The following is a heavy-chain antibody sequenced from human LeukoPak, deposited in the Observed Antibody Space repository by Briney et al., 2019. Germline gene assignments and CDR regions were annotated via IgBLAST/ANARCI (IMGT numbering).Heavy chain of an antibody. CDR2: IIPIFGTA. D-gene: IGHD2-2*01. Sequence: ASVKVSCKASGGTFSSYAISWVRQAPGQGLEWMGGIIPIFGTANYAQKFQGGVTITADESTSTAYMELSSLRSEDTAVYYCARAPTPVVVPAAPRDYYYYYGMDVWGQGTTVTVSS. CDR1: GGTFSSYA. CDR3: ARAPTPVVVPAAPRDYYYYYGMDV. V-gene: IGHV1-69*01. J-gene: IGHJ6*02.